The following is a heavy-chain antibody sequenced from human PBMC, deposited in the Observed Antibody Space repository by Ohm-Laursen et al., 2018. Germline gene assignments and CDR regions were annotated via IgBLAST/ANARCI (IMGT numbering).Heavy chain of an antibody. CDR3: ARDSRRMS. Sequence: SLRLSCTASGFTLSDYWMHWVRQAPGKGLVWVSLINNLGTTTVYADSVKARFTISRDKDKNTLYLRMNSLRAEDTAVYYCARDSRRMSWGQGTLVTVSS. D-gene: IGHD2/OR15-2a*01. J-gene: IGHJ5*02. CDR1: GFTLSDYW. CDR2: INNLGTTT. V-gene: IGHV3-74*01.